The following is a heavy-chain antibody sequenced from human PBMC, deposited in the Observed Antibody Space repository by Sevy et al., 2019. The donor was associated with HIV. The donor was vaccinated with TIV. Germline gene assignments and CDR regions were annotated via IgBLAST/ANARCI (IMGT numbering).Heavy chain of an antibody. CDR3: ARAPVLIAAKDY. CDR2: ISYDGSNK. CDR1: GFTFSSYA. J-gene: IGHJ4*02. V-gene: IGHV3-30-3*01. D-gene: IGHD6-6*01. Sequence: GGSLRLSCAASGFTFSSYAMHWVRQAPGKGLEWVEVISYDGSNKYYADSVKGRFTISRDNSKNTLYLQMNSLRAEDTAGYYCARAPVLIAAKDYWGQGTLVTVSS.